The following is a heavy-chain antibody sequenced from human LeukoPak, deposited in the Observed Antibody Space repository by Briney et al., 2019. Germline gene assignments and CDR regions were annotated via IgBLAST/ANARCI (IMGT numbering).Heavy chain of an antibody. V-gene: IGHV1-46*01. CDR1: VYTFTGYY. CDR2: IYPSGGSA. CDR3: ARGGNEVVADAEYFQH. D-gene: IGHD3-22*01. J-gene: IGHJ1*01. Sequence: ASVKVSCKPSVYTFTGYYMHCMRQAPGQGVEWMGIIYPSGGSARYAQKFQGRVTMTRDMSTSTVYMELSSLRSEDTAVYYCARGGNEVVADAEYFQHWCQGTLVTVSS.